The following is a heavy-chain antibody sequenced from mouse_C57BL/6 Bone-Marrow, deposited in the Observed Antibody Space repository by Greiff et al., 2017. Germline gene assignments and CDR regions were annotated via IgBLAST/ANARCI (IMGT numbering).Heavy chain of an antibody. CDR3: ARSYHDV. CDR2: IYPGDGDT. CDR1: GYAFSSSW. V-gene: IGHV1-82*01. D-gene: IGHD2-10*01. J-gene: IGHJ1*03. Sequence: VQRVESGPELVKPGASVKISCKASGYAFSSSWMNWVKQRPGKGLEWIGRIYPGDGDTNYNGKFKGKATLTADKSSSTAYMQLSSLPSEDSAVYFCARSYHDVWGTGTTVTVSS.